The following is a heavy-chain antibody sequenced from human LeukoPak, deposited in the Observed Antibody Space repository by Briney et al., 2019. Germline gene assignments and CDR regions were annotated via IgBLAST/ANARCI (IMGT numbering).Heavy chain of an antibody. D-gene: IGHD2-15*01. V-gene: IGHV3-7*01. CDR3: ARSYCSGGTCYRGDY. CDR1: GFTLRDYW. J-gene: IGHJ4*02. Sequence: GGSLRLSCAASGFTLRDYWMSWVRQAPGKGLEWLANIKQDGSEKYYVDSVKGRFTISRDNAENSLYLPMNSLRAEDTAVYYCARSYCSGGTCYRGDYWGQGTLVTVSS. CDR2: IKQDGSEK.